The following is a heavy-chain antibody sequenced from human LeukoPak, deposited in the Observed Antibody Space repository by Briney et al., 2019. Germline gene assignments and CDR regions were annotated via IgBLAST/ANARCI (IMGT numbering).Heavy chain of an antibody. J-gene: IGHJ3*02. CDR3: ARGSYPDAFDI. CDR1: GGSISSSSYY. Sequence: SETLSLTCTVSGGSISSSSYYWGWIRQPPGKGLEWIGSIYYSGSTYHNPSLKSRVTISVDTSKNQFSLKLSSVTAADTAVYYCARGSYPDAFDIWGQGTMVTVSS. CDR2: IYYSGST. V-gene: IGHV4-39*07.